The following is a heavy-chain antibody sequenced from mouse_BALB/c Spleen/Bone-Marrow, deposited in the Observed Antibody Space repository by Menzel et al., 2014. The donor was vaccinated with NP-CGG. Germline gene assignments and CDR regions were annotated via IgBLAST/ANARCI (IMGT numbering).Heavy chain of an antibody. CDR2: IWGGGST. CDR1: GFSLTDCG. V-gene: IGHV2-6-5*01. Sequence: VKVVESGPGLVAPSQSLSITCTVSGFSLTDCGVSWIRQPPGKGLEWLGVIWGGGSTYYNSALKSRLSISKDNSKSQVFLKMNSLQTDDTAMYYCARIYFDFDWFAYWGQGTLVTVSA. CDR3: ARIYFDFDWFAY. J-gene: IGHJ3*01. D-gene: IGHD2-4*01.